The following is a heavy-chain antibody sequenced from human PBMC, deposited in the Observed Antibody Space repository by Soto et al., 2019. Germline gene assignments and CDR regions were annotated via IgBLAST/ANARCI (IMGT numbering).Heavy chain of an antibody. Sequence: ASLKVSCKASGYTFTSYYMHWVRQAPGQGLEWMGIINPSGGSTSYAQKFQGRVTMTRDTSTSTVYMELSSLRSEDTAVYYCARALGDYVGAFDIWGQGTMVTVSS. V-gene: IGHV1-46*03. CDR1: GYTFTSYY. J-gene: IGHJ3*02. D-gene: IGHD4-17*01. CDR3: ARALGDYVGAFDI. CDR2: INPSGGST.